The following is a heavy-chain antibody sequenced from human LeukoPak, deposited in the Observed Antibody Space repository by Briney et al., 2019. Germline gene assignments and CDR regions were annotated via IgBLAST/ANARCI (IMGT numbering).Heavy chain of an antibody. Sequence: SETLSLTCTVSGGSISSSSYYWGWIRQPPGKGLEWIGSIYYSGSTYYNPSLKSRVTISVDTSKNQFSLKLGSVTAADTAVYYCARSDPWAIAAAGGYFDLWGRGTLVTVSS. D-gene: IGHD6-13*01. CDR2: IYYSGST. CDR3: ARSDPWAIAAAGGYFDL. CDR1: GGSISSSSYY. J-gene: IGHJ2*01. V-gene: IGHV4-39*07.